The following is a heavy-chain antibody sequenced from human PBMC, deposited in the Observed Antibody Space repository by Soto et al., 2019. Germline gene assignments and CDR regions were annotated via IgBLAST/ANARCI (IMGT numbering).Heavy chain of an antibody. CDR3: LRDSIGWRGMDV. V-gene: IGHV3-74*01. CDR2: IHPDGTAT. CDR1: GFTFSSHW. D-gene: IGHD6-19*01. Sequence: ELQLVEFGGGLVQPGESLRLSCVGSGFTFSSHWMHWFRQGPGKGLVWVSSIHPDGTATSYADFVKGRFSLSRDNAKNTVYLQMSSLRADDTGVYSCLRDSIGWRGMDVWGQGTTVIVSS. J-gene: IGHJ6*02.